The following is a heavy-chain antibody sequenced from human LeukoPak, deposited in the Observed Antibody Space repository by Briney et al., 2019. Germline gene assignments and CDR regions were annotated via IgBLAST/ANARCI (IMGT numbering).Heavy chain of an antibody. J-gene: IGHJ6*03. CDR1: GFTFSSYG. V-gene: IGHV3-30*02. CDR2: IRYDGSNK. D-gene: IGHD6-13*01. Sequence: GGSLRLSCAASGFTFSSYGMHWVRQAPGKGLEWVAFIRYDGSNKYYADSVKGRFTISRDNSKNTLYLQMNSLRAEDTAVYYCAKDGSSSWSYYYYYYMDVWGKGTTDTVSS. CDR3: AKDGSSSWSYYYYYYMDV.